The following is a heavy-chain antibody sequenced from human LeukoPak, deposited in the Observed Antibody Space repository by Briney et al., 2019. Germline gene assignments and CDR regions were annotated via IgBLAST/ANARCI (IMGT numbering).Heavy chain of an antibody. CDR2: IKQDGSEK. CDR3: AVIAAADYFDY. Sequence: GGSLRLSCAASGFTFSSYWMSWVRQAPGKGLEWVGNIKQDGSEKYYVDSVKGRFTISRDNAKNSLYLQMNSLRAEDTAVYYCAVIAAADYFDYWGQGTLVTVSS. CDR1: GFTFSSYW. D-gene: IGHD6-13*01. V-gene: IGHV3-7*01. J-gene: IGHJ4*02.